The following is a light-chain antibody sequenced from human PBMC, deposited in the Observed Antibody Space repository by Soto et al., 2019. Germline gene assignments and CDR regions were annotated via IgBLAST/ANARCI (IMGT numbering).Light chain of an antibody. CDR3: QQSYSTPLP. V-gene: IGKV1-39*01. CDR1: QSISSY. J-gene: IGKJ4*01. Sequence: DIQMTQSPSSLSASVGDRVTITCRASQSISSYLNWYQQKPGKAPTLLIYAASSLQSGVPSRFSGSGSGTDFTLTISRLQPEDFATYYCQQSYSTPLPFGGGTKVEIK. CDR2: AAS.